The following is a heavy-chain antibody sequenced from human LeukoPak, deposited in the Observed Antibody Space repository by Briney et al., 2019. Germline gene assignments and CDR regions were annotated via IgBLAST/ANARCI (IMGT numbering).Heavy chain of an antibody. D-gene: IGHD3-22*01. CDR3: ARGDSSGHPAFDY. J-gene: IGHJ4*02. Sequence: SETLSLTCTVSGGSISSSSYYWGWIRQPPGKGLEWIGSIYYSGSTNYNPSLKSRVTISVDTSKNQFSLKLTSVTAADTAVYYCARGDSSGHPAFDYWGQGTLVTVSS. CDR1: GGSISSSSYY. V-gene: IGHV4-39*07. CDR2: IYYSGST.